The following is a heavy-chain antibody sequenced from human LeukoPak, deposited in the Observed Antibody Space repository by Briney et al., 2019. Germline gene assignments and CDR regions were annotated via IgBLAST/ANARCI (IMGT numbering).Heavy chain of an antibody. CDR1: GSTFSRNW. CDR2: INGDGSAT. D-gene: IGHD3-10*01. Sequence: PGGSLRPSCAASGSTFSRNWMHWVRQTPGKGLVWVSRINGDGSATTYADSVAGRFTISRDNAKNTIYLQMTSLRAEDTAVYYCARGVRGIISYYYYYMDLWGKGTTVTVSS. CDR3: ARGVRGIISYYYYYMDL. J-gene: IGHJ6*03. V-gene: IGHV3-74*01.